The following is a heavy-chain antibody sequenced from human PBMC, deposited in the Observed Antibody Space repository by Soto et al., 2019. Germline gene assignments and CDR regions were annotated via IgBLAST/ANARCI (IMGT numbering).Heavy chain of an antibody. Sequence: EVQLLESGGDLVQPGGSLRLSCAASGLNFSDYAMTWVRQAPGKGLEWVSSVSNRGDITYYADSVKGRFTISRDNSKNTLFMHIHSLRVEDTALYYCSRGDRGGSGSPASYYYSGLDVWGQGTTVTVSS. J-gene: IGHJ6*02. CDR2: VSNRGDIT. CDR1: GLNFSDYA. D-gene: IGHD3-10*01. V-gene: IGHV3-23*01. CDR3: SRGDRGGSGSPASYYYSGLDV.